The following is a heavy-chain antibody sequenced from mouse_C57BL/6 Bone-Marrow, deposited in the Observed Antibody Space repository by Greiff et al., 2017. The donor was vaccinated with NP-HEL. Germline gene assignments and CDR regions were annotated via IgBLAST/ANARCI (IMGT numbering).Heavy chain of an antibody. J-gene: IGHJ2*01. D-gene: IGHD3-3*01. Sequence: VQLQQPGAELVKPGASVKVSCKASGYTFTSYWMHWVKQRPGQGLEWIGRIYPSDSDTNYNQKFKGKATLTVDKSSSTAYMQLSSLTSEDSSVYYCAIGGPFDYWGQGTTLTVSS. CDR3: AIGGPFDY. V-gene: IGHV1-74*01. CDR2: IYPSDSDT. CDR1: GYTFTSYW.